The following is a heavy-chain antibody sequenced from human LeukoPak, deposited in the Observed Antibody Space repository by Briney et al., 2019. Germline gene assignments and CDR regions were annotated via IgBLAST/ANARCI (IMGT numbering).Heavy chain of an antibody. J-gene: IGHJ6*02. Sequence: GGSLRLSCAASGFTFSNAWMSWVRQAPGKGLERVSAISGSGGSTYYTDSVKGRFSISRDNSKNTLFLQMNSLRAEDTAVYYCAKTAVPASIDYYYYGMDVWGQGTTVTVSS. D-gene: IGHD2-2*01. CDR2: ISGSGGST. V-gene: IGHV3-23*01. CDR3: AKTAVPASIDYYYYGMDV. CDR1: GFTFSNAW.